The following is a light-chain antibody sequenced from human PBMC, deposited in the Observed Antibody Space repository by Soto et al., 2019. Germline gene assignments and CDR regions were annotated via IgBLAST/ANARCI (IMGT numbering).Light chain of an antibody. Sequence: IVMTQSPLSLSVTPGQSASISCKSSQSLLNTNGKTYLCWYLQKPGQPPQLLIYEVSNRFSGVPDRFSGSGSGTDFTLRISRVETEDVGVYYCMQGEQVPPTFGQGTKLEIK. V-gene: IGKV2D-29*01. CDR1: QSLLNTNGKTY. J-gene: IGKJ2*01. CDR3: MQGEQVPPT. CDR2: EVS.